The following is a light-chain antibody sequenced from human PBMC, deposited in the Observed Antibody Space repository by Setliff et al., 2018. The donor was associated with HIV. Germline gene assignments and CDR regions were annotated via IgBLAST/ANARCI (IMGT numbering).Light chain of an antibody. CDR2: EVN. CDR1: RSDVGSYTL. CDR3: RSYAGSDYV. Sequence: QSALTQPASVSGSPGQSITISCTGTRSDVGSYTLVSWYQHFPGKVPKVIIYEVNKRPSGVSNRFSGSKSGNTASLTISGLQAEDEADYYCRSYAGSDYVFGTGTRSPS. V-gene: IGLV2-23*02. J-gene: IGLJ1*01.